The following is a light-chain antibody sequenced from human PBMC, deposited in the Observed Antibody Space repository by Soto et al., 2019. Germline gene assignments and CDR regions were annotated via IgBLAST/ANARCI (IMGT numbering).Light chain of an antibody. J-gene: IGKJ4*01. Sequence: DVVMTQSPVSLPVTPGESASISCRSSQTLLYRNGNNYLNWYLQKPGQSPQLLIFLASTRASGVPDRINGSGSGTDFTRRISRVEAEDVGVYYCMQALQSPATFGGGTKVEIK. CDR3: MQALQSPAT. CDR1: QTLLYRNGNNY. V-gene: IGKV2-28*01. CDR2: LAS.